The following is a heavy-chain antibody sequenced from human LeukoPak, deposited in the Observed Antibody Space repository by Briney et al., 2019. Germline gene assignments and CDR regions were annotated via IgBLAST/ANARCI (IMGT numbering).Heavy chain of an antibody. CDR1: GYTFTSYE. CDR2: MNPNSGNT. V-gene: IGHV1-8*01. D-gene: IGHD6-19*01. J-gene: IGHJ6*02. Sequence: ASVKVSCKASGYTFTSYEINWVRQATGQGLEWMGWMNPNSGNTGYAQKFQGRVTMTRNTSISTAYMELSSLRSEDTAVYYCARLVLPSPNSSGWYWGRVYYGMDVWGQGTTVTVSS. CDR3: ARLVLPSPNSSGWYWGRVYYGMDV.